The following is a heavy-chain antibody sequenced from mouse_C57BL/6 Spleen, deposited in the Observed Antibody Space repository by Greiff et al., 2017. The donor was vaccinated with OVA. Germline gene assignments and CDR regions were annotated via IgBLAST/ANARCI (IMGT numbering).Heavy chain of an antibody. V-gene: IGHV1-82*01. J-gene: IGHJ1*03. Sequence: VQLQQSGPELVKPGASVKISCKASGYAFSSSWMNWVKQRPGKGLEWIGRIYPGDGDTNYNGKFKGKATLTADKSSSTAYMQLSSLTSEDSAVYFCARRDYYGSSYDDWYFDVWGTGTTVTVSS. CDR1: GYAFSSSW. CDR3: ARRDYYGSSYDDWYFDV. D-gene: IGHD1-1*01. CDR2: IYPGDGDT.